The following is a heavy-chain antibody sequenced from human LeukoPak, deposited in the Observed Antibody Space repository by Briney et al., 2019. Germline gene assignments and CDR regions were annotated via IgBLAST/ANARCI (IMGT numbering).Heavy chain of an antibody. J-gene: IGHJ4*02. CDR2: ISAYNGNT. Sequence: ASVKVSCKASGYTFTSYGISWVRQAPGQGLEWMGWISAYNGNTNYAQKLQGRVTMTTDTSTSTAYMELRSLRSDDTAVYYCARDTYDFWSGYYTGGEFDYWGQGTLVTVSS. V-gene: IGHV1-18*01. CDR1: GYTFTSYG. CDR3: ARDTYDFWSGYYTGGEFDY. D-gene: IGHD3-3*01.